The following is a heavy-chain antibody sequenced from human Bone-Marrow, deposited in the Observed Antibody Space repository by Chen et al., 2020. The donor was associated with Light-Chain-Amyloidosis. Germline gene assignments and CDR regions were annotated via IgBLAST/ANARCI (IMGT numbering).Heavy chain of an antibody. CDR2: VYNSGST. J-gene: IGHJ5*01. CDR3: VRDVMSTTGHRWFES. D-gene: IGHD1-26*01. CDR1: GDSLFNDKYY. Sequence: QVQLQESGPGLVKPSQTLSLTCTVSGDSLFNDKYYLHWIRQPAGKGLEWIGRVYNSGSTRYNPSLKSRITISVNTAKNQFSLNLTSVTATDTAVYYCVRDVMSTTGHRWFESWGQGTVVTVS. V-gene: IGHV4-61*02.